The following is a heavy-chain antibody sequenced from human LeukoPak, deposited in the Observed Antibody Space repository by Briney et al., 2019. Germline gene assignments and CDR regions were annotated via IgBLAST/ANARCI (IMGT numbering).Heavy chain of an antibody. D-gene: IGHD5-12*01. CDR3: ARPKTKVASGAFDI. CDR1: GFTLSDYY. J-gene: IGHJ3*02. Sequence: GGSLRLSCAASGFTLSDYYMSWIRQAPGKGLEWVSYISSSGSTIYYADSVKGRFTISRDNAKNSLYLQMNSLRAEDTAVYYCARPKTKVASGAFDIWGQGTMVTVSS. V-gene: IGHV3-11*04. CDR2: ISSSGSTI.